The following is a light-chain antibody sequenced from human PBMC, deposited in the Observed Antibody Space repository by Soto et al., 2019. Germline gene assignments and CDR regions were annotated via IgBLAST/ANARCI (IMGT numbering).Light chain of an antibody. Sequence: MPQSPSSLSASVGDRATITCQASRSVSIKLAWYQQKPGQAPRLLIYDTSTRATGIPARFSGSGSGTEFTLTISSLQSEDFAVYYCQQYNNWPPITFGQGTRLEI. CDR2: DTS. V-gene: IGKV3-15*01. CDR3: QQYNNWPPIT. J-gene: IGKJ5*01. CDR1: RSVSIK.